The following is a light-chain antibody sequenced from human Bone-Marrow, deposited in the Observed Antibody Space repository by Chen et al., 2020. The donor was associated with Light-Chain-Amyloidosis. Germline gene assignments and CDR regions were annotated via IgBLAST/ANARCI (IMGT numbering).Light chain of an antibody. J-gene: IGLJ2*01. CDR2: RDT. CDR3: QSADSSGTYEVI. CDR1: DLPTKY. Sequence: SYELTQPPSVSVSPGQMARITCSGDDLPTKYAYWYQQKPGQAPVLVIHRDTERPSGISERFSGSSSGKTAKLTISGVQAEDEADYHCQSADSSGTYEVIFGGGTKLTVL. V-gene: IGLV3-25*03.